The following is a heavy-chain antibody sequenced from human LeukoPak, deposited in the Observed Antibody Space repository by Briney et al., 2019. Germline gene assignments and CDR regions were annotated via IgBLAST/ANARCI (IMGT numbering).Heavy chain of an antibody. CDR2: INYSGNT. J-gene: IGHJ4*02. D-gene: IGHD3-10*01. Sequence: SQTLSLTCTNSSGSISSGDFYWTWIRQPPGKGLEWIGYINYSGNTYYNPSLRSQVTLSVDTSKNHFSLKLTSVTAADTAVYYCARGVGPTYGLQRYFDYWGQGTPVTVSS. V-gene: IGHV4-30-4*01. CDR1: SGSISSGDFY. CDR3: ARGVGPTYGLQRYFDY.